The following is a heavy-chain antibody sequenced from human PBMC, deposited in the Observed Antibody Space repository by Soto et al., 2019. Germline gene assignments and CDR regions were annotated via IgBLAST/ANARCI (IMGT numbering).Heavy chain of an antibody. D-gene: IGHD2-2*02. Sequence: ASVKVSCKASGYTFSTCGITWVRQAPGQGLDWMGWINPFKGDTNSAARFQDRVTMTTDTSTRTAYMELRSLRSDETAVYYCARVKVPAAILGAFDLWGQGTLVTVSS. CDR2: INPFKGDT. V-gene: IGHV1-18*01. CDR3: ARVKVPAAILGAFDL. CDR1: GYTFSTCG. J-gene: IGHJ3*01.